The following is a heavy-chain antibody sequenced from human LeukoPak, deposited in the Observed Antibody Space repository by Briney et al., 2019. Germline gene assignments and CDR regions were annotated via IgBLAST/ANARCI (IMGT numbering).Heavy chain of an antibody. CDR3: ARARRIAARPNWFDP. CDR1: GGSISNGGYY. V-gene: IGHV4-31*03. D-gene: IGHD6-6*01. Sequence: SQTLSLTCTVSGGSISNGGYYWSWIRQHPGKGLEWIGYIYYSGSTYYNPSLKSRVTISVDTSKNQFSLKLSSVTAADTAMCYCARARRIAARPNWFDPWGQGTLVTVSS. CDR2: IYYSGST. J-gene: IGHJ5*02.